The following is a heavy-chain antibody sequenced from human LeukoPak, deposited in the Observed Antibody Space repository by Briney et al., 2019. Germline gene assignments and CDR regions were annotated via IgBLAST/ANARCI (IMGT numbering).Heavy chain of an antibody. CDR3: AKGSSSSRPYYFDY. CDR2: ISYDGSNK. D-gene: IGHD6-13*01. Sequence: GGSLRLSCAASGFTFSSYAMHWVRQAPGKGLEWVAVISYDGSNKYYADSVKGRFTISRHNSKNTLYLQMNSLRAEDTAVHYCAKGSSSSRPYYFDYWGQGTLVTVSS. J-gene: IGHJ4*02. CDR1: GFTFSSYA. V-gene: IGHV3-30-3*01.